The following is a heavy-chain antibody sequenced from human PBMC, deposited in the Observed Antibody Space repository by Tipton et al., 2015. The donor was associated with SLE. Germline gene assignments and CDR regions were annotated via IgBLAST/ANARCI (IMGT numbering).Heavy chain of an antibody. Sequence: TLSLTCTVSGGSLSISTYYWGWIRQPPGKGLEWIGSIYYTGSTYYNPSLKSRVTISVDTSKNQFSLKLSSVTAADTAVYYCAGGSYDFWSGYYYFDYWGQGTLVTVSS. V-gene: IGHV4-39*07. CDR3: AGGSYDFWSGYYYFDY. J-gene: IGHJ4*02. CDR2: IYYTGST. CDR1: GGSLSISTYY. D-gene: IGHD3-3*01.